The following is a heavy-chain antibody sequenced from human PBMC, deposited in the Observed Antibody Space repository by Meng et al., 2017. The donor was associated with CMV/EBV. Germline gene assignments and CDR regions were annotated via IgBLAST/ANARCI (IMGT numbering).Heavy chain of an antibody. CDR2: INHSGST. J-gene: IGHJ6*02. CDR3: ARQCYDFWSGYYIYYYYGMDV. CDR1: GGSFSGYY. D-gene: IGHD3-3*01. Sequence: GSLRLSCAVYGGSFSGYYWSWIRQPPGEGLEWIGEINHSGSTNYNPSLKSRVTISVDTSKNQFSLKLSSVTAADTAVYYCARQCYDFWSGYYIYYYYGMDVWGQGTTVTVSS. V-gene: IGHV4-34*01.